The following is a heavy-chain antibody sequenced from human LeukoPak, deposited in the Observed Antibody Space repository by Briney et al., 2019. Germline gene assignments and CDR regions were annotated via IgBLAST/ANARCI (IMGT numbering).Heavy chain of an antibody. V-gene: IGHV4-59*01. J-gene: IGHJ2*01. Sequence: PSETLSLTCTVSGGSFSSYYWNWIRQPPGKGLEWIGYIYYSGSTNYNPSLKSRVTTSLDTSTNQVSLKLSSVTPADTAVYYCAGSIFTYWHFDLWGRGTLVTVSS. D-gene: IGHD2/OR15-2a*01. CDR1: GGSFSSYY. CDR3: AGSIFTYWHFDL. CDR2: IYYSGST.